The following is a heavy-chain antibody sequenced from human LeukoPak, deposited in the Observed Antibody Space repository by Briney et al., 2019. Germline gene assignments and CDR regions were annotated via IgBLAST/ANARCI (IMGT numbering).Heavy chain of an antibody. CDR1: GYTFTSYD. D-gene: IGHD6-6*01. CDR2: INPSGGST. CDR3: ARDSSSNWFDP. V-gene: IGHV1-46*01. Sequence: ASVKVSCKASGYTFTSYDMHWVRQAPGQGLEWMGIINPSGGSTSYAQKFQGRVTITRDMSTSTVYMELSSLRSEDTAVYYCARDSSSNWFDPWGQGTLVTVSS. J-gene: IGHJ5*02.